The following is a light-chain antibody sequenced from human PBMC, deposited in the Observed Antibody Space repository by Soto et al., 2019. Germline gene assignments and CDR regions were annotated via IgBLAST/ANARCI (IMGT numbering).Light chain of an antibody. CDR3: QQHGSSQT. J-gene: IGKJ4*01. CDR2: GAS. V-gene: IGKV3-20*01. CDR1: QSVSSTY. Sequence: EIVLTQSPGTLSLSPGEREALSCRASQSVSSTYLAWYQQKPGQAPRLLIYGASNRATGIPDRFSGSGSGTDFTLTISRLEPEDFAVYYCQQHGSSQTFGGGTKVDIK.